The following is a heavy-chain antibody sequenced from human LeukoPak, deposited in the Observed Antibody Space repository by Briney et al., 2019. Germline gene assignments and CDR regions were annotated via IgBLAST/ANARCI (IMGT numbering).Heavy chain of an antibody. J-gene: IGHJ4*02. Sequence: ASVKVSCKASGSTFSSYDINWVRQAPGQGLEWMGWMNPNSGDTGYTQRFQGRVAMTRDTSITTAYMELSSLRSEDTAVYYCARGPYGTGSHFDFWGQGTLVTAPS. V-gene: IGHV1-8*02. CDR3: ARGPYGTGSHFDF. D-gene: IGHD3-10*01. CDR1: GSTFSSYD. CDR2: MNPNSGDT.